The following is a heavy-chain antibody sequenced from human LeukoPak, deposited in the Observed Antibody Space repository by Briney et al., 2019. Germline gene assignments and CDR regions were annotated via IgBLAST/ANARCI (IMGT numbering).Heavy chain of an antibody. J-gene: IGHJ4*02. V-gene: IGHV1-46*01. CDR1: GYTFTSYG. D-gene: IGHD3-22*01. Sequence: ASVKVSCKASGYTFTSYGISWVRQAPGQGLEWMGTINPSGGSTNYAQKFQGRVTMTRDTSTSTIYMELSSLRSEDTAVYYCAREYEVVESSGSRSSFEYWGQGTLVTVAS. CDR3: AREYEVVESSGSRSSFEY. CDR2: INPSGGST.